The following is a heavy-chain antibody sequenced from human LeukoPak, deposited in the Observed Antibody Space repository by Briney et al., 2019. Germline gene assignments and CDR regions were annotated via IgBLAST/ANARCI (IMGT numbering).Heavy chain of an antibody. CDR2: IYYSGST. CDR3: AGSYGSGSYHFPDY. CDR1: GGSISSSSYY. D-gene: IGHD3-10*01. J-gene: IGHJ4*02. V-gene: IGHV4-39*01. Sequence: SETLSLTCTASGGSISSSSYYWGWIRQPPGKGLEWIGSIYYSGSTYYNPSLKSRVTISVDTSKNQFSLKLSSVTAADTAVYYCAGSYGSGSYHFPDYWGQGTLVTVSS.